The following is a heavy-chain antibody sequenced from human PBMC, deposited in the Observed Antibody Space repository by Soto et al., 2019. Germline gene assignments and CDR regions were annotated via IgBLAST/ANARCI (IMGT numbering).Heavy chain of an antibody. CDR3: ARDPSHSRGSRIRFEP. CDR1: GYTFSNHG. Sequence: AXSVKGSCKGSGYTFSNHGISWVRQPPGQGLEWMGWISAYNGDTNYAQNLQGRVTVTTNTSTNKAYMELRSLRSDDTAVYYCARDPSHSRGSRIRFEPWGQGALVTASS. J-gene: IGHJ5*02. CDR2: ISAYNGDT. D-gene: IGHD5-12*01. V-gene: IGHV1-18*04.